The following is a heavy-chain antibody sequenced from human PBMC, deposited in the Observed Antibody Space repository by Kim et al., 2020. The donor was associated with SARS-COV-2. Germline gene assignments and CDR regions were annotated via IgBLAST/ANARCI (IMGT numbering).Heavy chain of an antibody. D-gene: IGHD2-2*01. V-gene: IGHV5-51*01. J-gene: IGHJ6*02. CDR2: IYPGDSDT. CDR3: ARSQTHCSSTSCYLPGYGMDV. CDR1: GYSFTSYW. Sequence: GESLKISCKGSGYSFTSYWIGWVRQMPGKGLEWMGIIYPGDSDTRYSPSFQGQVTISADKSISTAYLQWSSLKASDTAMYYCARSQTHCSSTSCYLPGYGMDVWGQGTTVTVSS.